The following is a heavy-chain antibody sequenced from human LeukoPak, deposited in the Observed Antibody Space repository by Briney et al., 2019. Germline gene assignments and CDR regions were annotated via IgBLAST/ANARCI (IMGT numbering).Heavy chain of an antibody. CDR1: GFTFSSYG. V-gene: IGHV3-30*18. CDR3: AKDPAIAVAGTEKIFDY. CDR2: ISYDGSNK. Sequence: GGSLRLSCAASGFTFSSYGMHWVRQAPGKGLEWVAVISYDGSNKYCADSVKGRFTISRDNSKNTLYLQMNSLRAEDTAVYYCAKDPAIAVAGTEKIFDYWGQGTLVTVSS. D-gene: IGHD6-19*01. J-gene: IGHJ4*02.